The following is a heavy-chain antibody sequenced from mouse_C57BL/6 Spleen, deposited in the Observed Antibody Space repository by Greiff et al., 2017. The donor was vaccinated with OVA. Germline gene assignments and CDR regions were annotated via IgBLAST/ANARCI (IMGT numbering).Heavy chain of an antibody. CDR3: ARGYVYDEAAWCAY. CDR1: GYTFTDYY. Sequence: EVQLQQSGPVLVKPGASVKISCKASGYTFTDYYMNWVKQSHGKSLEWIGVINPYNGGTSYNQKFKGKATLTVDKSSSTAYMELNSLTSEESADYFCARGYVYDEAAWCAYWGQGTLVTVSA. V-gene: IGHV1-19*01. D-gene: IGHD2-2*01. CDR2: INPYNGGT. J-gene: IGHJ3*01.